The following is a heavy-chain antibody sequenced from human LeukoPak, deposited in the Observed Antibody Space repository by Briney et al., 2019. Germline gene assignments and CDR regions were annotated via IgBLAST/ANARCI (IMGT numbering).Heavy chain of an antibody. CDR1: GGSISRYY. CDR3: VRHESGWRGAFDI. V-gene: IGHV4-59*08. D-gene: IGHD2-15*01. CDR2: IYSSGTT. J-gene: IGHJ3*02. Sequence: PSETLSLTCRVLGGSISRYYWSWVRQPPGKEPEWIGYIYSSGTTDSKPALKSRVTISVDTSKNQFSLKLSTVTAADTAAYYCVRHESGWRGAFDIWGQGTMVTVSS.